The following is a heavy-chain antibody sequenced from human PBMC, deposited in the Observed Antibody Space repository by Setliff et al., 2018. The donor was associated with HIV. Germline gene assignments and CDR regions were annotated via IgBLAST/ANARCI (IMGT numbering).Heavy chain of an antibody. CDR2: IHYDGTSK. Sequence: GGSLRLSCAASGFTFSSYGMHWVRQAPGKGLEWVAYIHYDGTSKHYADSVKGRFTISSDNSKNTVHLLMNSLRAEDTALYYCAKDSDAYNFDYWGQGALVTVSS. CDR3: AKDSDAYNFDY. J-gene: IGHJ4*02. CDR1: GFTFSSYG. V-gene: IGHV3-30*02. D-gene: IGHD4-4*01.